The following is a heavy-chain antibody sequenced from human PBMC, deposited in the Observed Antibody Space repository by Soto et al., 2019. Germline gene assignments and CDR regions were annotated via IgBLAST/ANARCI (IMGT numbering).Heavy chain of an antibody. J-gene: IGHJ5*02. Sequence: VQLVQSGAEVKKPGASVKVSCKASGYTFTSHDINWMRQATGQGLEWMGWMNPNSGHTNYAQKFQGRVTMTRDTSISTAYMELTSLRSDDTAIYYGASDMSTTWGQGTLVTVSA. CDR3: ASDMSTT. CDR1: GYTFTSHD. V-gene: IGHV1-8*01. CDR2: MNPNSGHT. D-gene: IGHD2-2*01.